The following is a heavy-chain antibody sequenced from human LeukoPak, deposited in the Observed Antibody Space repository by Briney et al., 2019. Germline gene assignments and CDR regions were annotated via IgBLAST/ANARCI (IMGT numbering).Heavy chain of an antibody. J-gene: IGHJ6*03. V-gene: IGHV3-53*01. CDR2: IYSGGTT. CDR1: GFTGSSSY. D-gene: IGHD3-3*01. CDR3: ARVHSSVFGVVEFYMDV. Sequence: GGSLRLSCAASGFTGSSSYMSWVRQAPGKRLEWVSLIYSGGTTYYAGSVKGRFTISRDYSKNTLYLQMNSLRAEDTAVYYCARVHSSVFGVVEFYMDVWGKGTTVTVSS.